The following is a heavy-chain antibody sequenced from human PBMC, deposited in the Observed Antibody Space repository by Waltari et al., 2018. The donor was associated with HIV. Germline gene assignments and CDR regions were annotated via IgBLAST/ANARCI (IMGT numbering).Heavy chain of an antibody. Sequence: QVQLVQSGAEVKKPGASVKVSCKASGYTFTGYYMHWVRQAPGQGLEWMGWINPKSDGTNYAQKFQGRVTMTRDTSTSTAYMELSMLRSDDTALYYCARDRIAVTGSYYYGMDVWGQGTTVTVSS. CDR3: ARDRIAVTGSYYYGMDV. D-gene: IGHD6-19*01. V-gene: IGHV1-2*02. CDR2: INPKSDGT. J-gene: IGHJ6*02. CDR1: GYTFTGYY.